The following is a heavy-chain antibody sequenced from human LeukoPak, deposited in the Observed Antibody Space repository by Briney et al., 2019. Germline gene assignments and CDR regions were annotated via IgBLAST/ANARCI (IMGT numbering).Heavy chain of an antibody. CDR3: ARVNGAYGFYGSGSYYDY. Sequence: WGSLRLSCAASGFTFSSYDMHWVRQATGKGLEWISAICTAGDTYYPGSVKGRFTISRENAKNHLYLQMNCLRAGDTAVYYCARVNGAYGFYGSGSYYDYWGQGTLVTVSS. CDR2: ICTAGDT. V-gene: IGHV3-13*04. D-gene: IGHD3-10*01. CDR1: GFTFSSYD. J-gene: IGHJ4*02.